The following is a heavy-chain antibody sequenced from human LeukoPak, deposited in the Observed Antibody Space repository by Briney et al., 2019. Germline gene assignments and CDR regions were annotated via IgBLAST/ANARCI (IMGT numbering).Heavy chain of an antibody. Sequence: PGGSLRLSCAASGFTFSDSWMTWVRQAPGKGLEWVANINRDGSEEYYVDSVRGRFTISRDNAKNSLFLQMNSLRAEDTAVYYCARGGYTSSWFWVYWGQGALVTVSS. CDR1: GFTFSDSW. D-gene: IGHD6-13*01. V-gene: IGHV3-7*01. CDR3: ARGGYTSSWFWVY. CDR2: INRDGSEE. J-gene: IGHJ4*02.